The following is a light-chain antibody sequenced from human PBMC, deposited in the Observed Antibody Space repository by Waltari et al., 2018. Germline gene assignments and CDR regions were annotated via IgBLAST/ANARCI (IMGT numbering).Light chain of an antibody. CDR3: VQATHWPWT. Sequence: DVVITQSPLSLPVTVGQPASISCRSSRSLVSTYGTIFLNWFHQRPVQSPRRLFYEVSKRDSGVPDRFSGTGSDTDFTLKISRVEAEDVGIYYCVQATHWPWTYGQGTKVEIK. CDR1: RSLVSTYGTIF. J-gene: IGKJ1*01. CDR2: EVS. V-gene: IGKV2-30*01.